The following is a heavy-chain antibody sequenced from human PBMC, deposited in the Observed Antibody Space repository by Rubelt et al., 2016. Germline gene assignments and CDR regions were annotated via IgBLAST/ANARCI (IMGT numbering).Heavy chain of an antibody. CDR2: ISNSGST. CDR3: ARDRNALSGYYGI. CDR1: GGSISSGGYS. D-gene: IGHD3-3*01. J-gene: IGHJ3*02. V-gene: IGHV4-30-4*07. Sequence: QVQLQESGPGLVKPSQTLSLTCAVSGGSISSGGYSWSWIRQPPRKGLEWIGYISNSGSTNYNPALKRRVTKSVDTSKNQFSLKLGSVTAADTAVYYCARDRNALSGYYGIWGQGTMVTVSA.